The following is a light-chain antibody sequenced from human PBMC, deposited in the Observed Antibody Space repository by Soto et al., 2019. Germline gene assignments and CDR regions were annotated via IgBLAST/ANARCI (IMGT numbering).Light chain of an antibody. CDR3: QQYYSTPFT. CDR2: WAS. CDR1: QSVLYSSNNKNY. J-gene: IGKJ3*01. V-gene: IGKV4-1*01. Sequence: DIVMTQSPDSLAASLGERATINCKSSQSVLYSSNNKNYLAWYQQKPGQPPKLLIYWASTRESGVPDRFSGSGSGTDLSLTISSLQAEDVAVYYCQQYYSTPFTFGPGTKVDIK.